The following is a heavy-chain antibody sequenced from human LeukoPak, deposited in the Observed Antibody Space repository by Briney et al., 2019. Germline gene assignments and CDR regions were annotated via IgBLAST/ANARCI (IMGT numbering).Heavy chain of an antibody. V-gene: IGHV1-2*02. CDR1: GYTFTGYY. D-gene: IGHD3-22*01. Sequence: ASVKVSCKASGYTFTGYYMHWVRQAPGQGLEWMGWINPNSGGTNYAQKFQGGVTMTRDTSISTAYMELSRLRSDDTAVYYCARGHQERGYYYDSSGYYYSIWGQGTLVTVSS. CDR3: ARGHQERGYYYDSSGYYYSI. CDR2: INPNSGGT. J-gene: IGHJ4*02.